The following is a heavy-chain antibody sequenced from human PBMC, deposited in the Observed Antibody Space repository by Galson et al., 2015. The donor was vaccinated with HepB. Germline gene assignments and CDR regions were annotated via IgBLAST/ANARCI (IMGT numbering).Heavy chain of an antibody. V-gene: IGHV1-69*13. J-gene: IGHJ4*02. CDR2: IIPIFGTA. CDR1: GGTFSSYA. CDR3: ARGVNYGERGCFDY. Sequence: SVKVSCKASGGTFSSYAISWVRQAPGQGLEWMGGIIPIFGTANYAQKFQGRVTITADASTSTAYMELSSLRSEDTAVYYCARGVNYGERGCFDYWGQGTLVTVSS. D-gene: IGHD4-17*01.